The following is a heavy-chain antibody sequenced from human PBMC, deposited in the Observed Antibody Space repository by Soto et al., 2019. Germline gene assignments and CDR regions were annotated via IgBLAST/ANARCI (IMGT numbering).Heavy chain of an antibody. CDR3: ARYCSSTSCHYYYYGMDV. Sequence: VQLVQSGAEVKKPGSSVKVSCKASGGTFSSYAISWVRQAPGQGLEWMGGIIPIFGTANYAQKFQGRVTITADKSTSTAYMELSSLRSEDTAVYYCARYCSSTSCHYYYYGMDVWGQGTTVTVSS. CDR2: IIPIFGTA. CDR1: GGTFSSYA. J-gene: IGHJ6*02. D-gene: IGHD2-2*01. V-gene: IGHV1-69*06.